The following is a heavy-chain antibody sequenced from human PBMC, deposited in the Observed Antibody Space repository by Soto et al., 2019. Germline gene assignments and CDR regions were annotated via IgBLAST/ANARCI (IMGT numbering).Heavy chain of an antibody. CDR2: INPSSGGT. CDR3: ARDLRTYGHGVDV. V-gene: IGHV1-2*02. Sequence: QAQLVQSGTEVKKPGASVKVSCKASGYPFTGPYIYWVRLAPGQGLEWMGWINPSSGGTEFAEKFQGRVTVTRDTSIRTVFLELNSLTSDDTGVYFCARDLRTYGHGVDVGGQGTAVTVSS. D-gene: IGHD4-17*01. J-gene: IGHJ6*02. CDR1: GYPFTGPY.